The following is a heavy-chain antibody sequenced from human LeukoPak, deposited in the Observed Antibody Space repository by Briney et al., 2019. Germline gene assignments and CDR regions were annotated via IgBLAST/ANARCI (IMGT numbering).Heavy chain of an antibody. CDR3: ARGPSDGSGSYYYYYYYYMDV. D-gene: IGHD3-10*01. CDR2: IIPILGIA. Sequence: ASVKVSCKASGGTFSSYAISWVRQAPGQGLEWMGRIIPILGIANYAQKFQGRVTITADKSTSTAYMELSSLRSEDTAVYYCARGPSDGSGSYYYYYYYYMDVWGKGTTVTASS. CDR1: GGTFSSYA. V-gene: IGHV1-69*04. J-gene: IGHJ6*03.